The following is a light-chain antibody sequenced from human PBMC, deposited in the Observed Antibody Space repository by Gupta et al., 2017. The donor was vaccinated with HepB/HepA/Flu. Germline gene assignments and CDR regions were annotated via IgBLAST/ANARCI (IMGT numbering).Light chain of an antibody. CDR2: LGS. CDR1: QSLLHSNGYNY. V-gene: IGKV2-28*01. J-gene: IGKJ4*01. Sequence: DIVMTQSPLSLPVTPGEPASISCRSSQSLLHSNGYNYLDWYLQKPGQSPQLLNYLGSNRASGVPDRFSGSGSGTHFTLKINKVEAEDAGVYYCMQALQAPLTFGGGTKVEIK. CDR3: MQALQAPLT.